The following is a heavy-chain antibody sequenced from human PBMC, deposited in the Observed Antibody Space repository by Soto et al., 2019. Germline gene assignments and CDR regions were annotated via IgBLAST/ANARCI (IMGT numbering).Heavy chain of an antibody. CDR2: ISGSGGST. J-gene: IGHJ6*02. D-gene: IGHD2-2*01. V-gene: IGHV3-23*01. CDR3: AKELIVVVPAAPHGTYYYYGMDV. CDR1: GFTFSSYA. Sequence: EVQLLESGGGLVQPGGSLRLSCAASGFTFSSYAMSWVRQAPGKGLEWVSAISGSGGSTYYADSVKGRFTISRDNSKNTLYLQMNSLRAEDTAVYYCAKELIVVVPAAPHGTYYYYGMDVWGQGTTVTVSS.